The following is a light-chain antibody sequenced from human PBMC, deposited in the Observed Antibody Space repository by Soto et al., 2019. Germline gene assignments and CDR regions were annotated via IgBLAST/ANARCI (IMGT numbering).Light chain of an antibody. J-gene: IGKJ2*01. CDR2: GAS. CDR1: QSVSSSY. V-gene: IGKV3-20*01. Sequence: EIVLTRSPGTLSLSPGERATLSCRASQSVSSSYLAWYQQKPGQAPRLLVFGASSRATGIPDRFSGSGSGTDFTLTISRLEPEDFAVYYCQQYGSSSYTFGQGTELEIK. CDR3: QQYGSSSYT.